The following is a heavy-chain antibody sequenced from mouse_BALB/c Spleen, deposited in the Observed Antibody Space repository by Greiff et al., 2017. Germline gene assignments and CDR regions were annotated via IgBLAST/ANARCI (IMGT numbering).Heavy chain of an antibody. V-gene: IGHV3-2*02. J-gene: IGHJ3*01. CDR3: ARCDYYGSSYEGFAY. CDR2: ISYSGST. Sequence: EVKVEESGPGLVKPSQSLSLTCTVTGYSITSDYAWNWIRQFPGNNLEWMGYISYSGSTSYNPSLKSRISITRDTSKNQFFLQLNSVTTEDTATYYCARCDYYGSSYEGFAYWGQGTLVTVSA. D-gene: IGHD1-1*01. CDR1: GYSITSDYA.